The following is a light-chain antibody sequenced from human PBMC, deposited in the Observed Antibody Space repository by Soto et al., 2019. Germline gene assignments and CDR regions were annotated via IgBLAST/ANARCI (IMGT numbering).Light chain of an antibody. CDR3: QQYGSSGLT. Sequence: EIVLTQSPGTLSLSPGERATLSCRASQSVSSSYLAWYQQKPGQAPRLLIYGASSRATGIPDRFSGSGSGTDFTLXXSRLEPEDFAVYYCQQYGSSGLTFGGGTKVEIK. J-gene: IGKJ4*01. CDR2: GAS. CDR1: QSVSSSY. V-gene: IGKV3-20*01.